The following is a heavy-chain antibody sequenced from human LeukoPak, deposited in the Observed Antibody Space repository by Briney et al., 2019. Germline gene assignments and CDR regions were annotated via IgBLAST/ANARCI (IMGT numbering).Heavy chain of an antibody. CDR1: GFTFSSYS. CDR3: ARVQGGGYRTADY. Sequence: GGSLRLSCAASGFTFSSYSMNWVRQAPGKGLEWVSYISSSSSTIYYADSVKGRFTISRDNSKNTLFLQMNSLRGEDTAMYYCARVQGGGYRTADYWGQGTLVTVSS. D-gene: IGHD6-19*01. J-gene: IGHJ4*02. CDR2: ISSSSSTI. V-gene: IGHV3-48*01.